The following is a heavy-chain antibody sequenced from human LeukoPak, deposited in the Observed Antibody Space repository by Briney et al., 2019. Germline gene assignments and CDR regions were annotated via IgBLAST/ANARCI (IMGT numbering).Heavy chain of an antibody. CDR3: ARDGKGRNRIGYYFDY. Sequence: GGSLRLSCAAPGFTFSSYGMHWVRQAPGKGLEWVSYISSSGSTIYYAASVKGRFTISRDNAKNSLYLQMNSLRAEDTAVYYCARDGKGRNRIGYYFDYWGQGTLVTVSS. J-gene: IGHJ4*02. CDR1: GFTFSSYG. CDR2: ISSSGSTI. V-gene: IGHV3-48*04. D-gene: IGHD3-10*01.